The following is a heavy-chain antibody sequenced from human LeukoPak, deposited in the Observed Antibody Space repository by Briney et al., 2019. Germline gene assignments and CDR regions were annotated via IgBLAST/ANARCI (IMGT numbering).Heavy chain of an antibody. V-gene: IGHV3-23*01. D-gene: IGHD3-22*01. Sequence: GGSLRLSCAVSGITLSNYGMSWVRQAPGKGLEWVSGISGSGGNTYYADSVKGRFTISRDNSRNTLYLQMNSLRAEDTAVYFCAKRGVVIRVILVGFHKEAYYFDSWGQGALVTVSS. J-gene: IGHJ4*02. CDR3: AKRGVVIRVILVGFHKEAYYFDS. CDR1: GITLSNYG. CDR2: ISGSGGNT.